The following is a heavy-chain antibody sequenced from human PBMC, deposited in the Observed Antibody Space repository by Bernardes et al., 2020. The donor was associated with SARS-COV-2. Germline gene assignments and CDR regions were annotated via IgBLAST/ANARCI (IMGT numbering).Heavy chain of an antibody. J-gene: IGHJ3*02. CDR3: ARSGTYPDAFDI. Sequence: SVKVSCKTSGNTFTSYAVIWVRQAPGQGLECMGGIIPLFGTTNYAQNFQGSVTIAADESTSTVYMELSSLRSEDTAMYYCARSGTYPDAFDIWGQGTMVTVSS. D-gene: IGHD1-26*01. V-gene: IGHV1-69*13. CDR2: IIPLFGTT. CDR1: GNTFTSYA.